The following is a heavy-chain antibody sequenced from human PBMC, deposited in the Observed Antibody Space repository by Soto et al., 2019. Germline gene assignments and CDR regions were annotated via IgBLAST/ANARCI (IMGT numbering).Heavy chain of an antibody. CDR1: GFTFSSYT. D-gene: IGHD6-13*01. CDR2: ISSSSSYI. CDR3: ARDAAGGGSSFFYFDY. J-gene: IGHJ4*02. V-gene: IGHV3-21*01. Sequence: EVQLVESGGGLVKPGGSLKLSCAASGFTFSSYTMNWVRQAPGKGLERVSSISSSSSYIYYADSLKGRFTISRDNAKNSLYLQMNSLRAEDTAVYYCARDAAGGGSSFFYFDYWGQGTLVTVSS.